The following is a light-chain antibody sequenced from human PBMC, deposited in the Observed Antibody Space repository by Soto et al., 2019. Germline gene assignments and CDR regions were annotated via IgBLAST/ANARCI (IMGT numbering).Light chain of an antibody. CDR1: QSISSN. J-gene: IGKJ1*01. CDR2: DAS. Sequence: EIVMTQSPATLSVSPGETATLSCKASQSISSNLSWYQQRPGQAPRLLFYDASTRAPGIPAGFSGSGSGTEFTLTISSLQSEDFAVYYCQQYYNWPRTFGQGTKVDIK. V-gene: IGKV3-15*01. CDR3: QQYYNWPRT.